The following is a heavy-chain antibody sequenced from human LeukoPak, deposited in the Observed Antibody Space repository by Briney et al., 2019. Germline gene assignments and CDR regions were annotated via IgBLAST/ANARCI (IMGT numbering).Heavy chain of an antibody. D-gene: IGHD1-26*01. V-gene: IGHV1-69*13. CDR2: IIPIFGTA. Sequence: ASVKVSCKASGGTFSSYAISWVRQAPGQGLEWMGGIIPIFGTANYAQKFQGRVTITADESTSTAYMELSSLRSEDTAVYYCARGFSGSYYPYYYYYMDVWGKGTTVTISS. CDR3: ARGFSGSYYPYYYYYMDV. CDR1: GGTFSSYA. J-gene: IGHJ6*03.